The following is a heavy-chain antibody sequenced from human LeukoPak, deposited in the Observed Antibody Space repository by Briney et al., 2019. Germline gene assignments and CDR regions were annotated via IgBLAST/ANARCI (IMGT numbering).Heavy chain of an antibody. V-gene: IGHV4-59*08. D-gene: IGHD2-15*01. Sequence: SETLSLTCTVSGGSISSYYWSWIRQPPGKGLEWIGYIYYSGSTNYNPSLKSRVTISVDTSKNQFSLKLSSVTAADTAVYYCARVRCIGGSRYSPGYYYGMDVWGQGTTVTVYS. CDR1: GGSISSYY. CDR2: IYYSGST. CDR3: ARVRCIGGSRYSPGYYYGMDV. J-gene: IGHJ6*02.